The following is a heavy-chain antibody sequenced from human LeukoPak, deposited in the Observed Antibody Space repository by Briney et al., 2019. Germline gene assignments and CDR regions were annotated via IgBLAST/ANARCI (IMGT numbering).Heavy chain of an antibody. CDR2: ISGSGGNT. J-gene: IGHJ1*01. Sequence: GGSLRLSCAASGFTVSSNYMSWVRQAPGKGLEWVSVISGSGGNTYYADSVKGRFTISRDNSKNTLYLQMNSLRAEDTAVYYCARDSGIVVVPAATEYFQHWGQGTLVTVSS. D-gene: IGHD2-2*01. V-gene: IGHV3-53*01. CDR1: GFTVSSNY. CDR3: ARDSGIVVVPAATEYFQH.